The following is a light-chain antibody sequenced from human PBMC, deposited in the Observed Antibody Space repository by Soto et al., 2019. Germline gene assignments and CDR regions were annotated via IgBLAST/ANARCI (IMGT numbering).Light chain of an antibody. CDR2: GAS. V-gene: IGKV3-20*01. J-gene: IGKJ5*01. CDR1: QSVGNF. CDR3: QQYSDLPMT. Sequence: EIVMTQSPATLSVSPGERATLSCRASQSVGNFLAWYQQKPGQAPRLLIYGASRRATGIPDRFSGSASGTDFTLTISRLEPEDFAVYFCQQYSDLPMTFGQGTRLEIK.